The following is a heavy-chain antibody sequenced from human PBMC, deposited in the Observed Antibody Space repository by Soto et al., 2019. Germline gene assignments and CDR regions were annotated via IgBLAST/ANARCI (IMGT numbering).Heavy chain of an antibody. Sequence: ASVKVSCKASGYTFTSYGISWVRQAPGQGLGWMGWISAYNGNTNYAQKLQGRVTMTTDTSTSTAYMELRSLRSDDTAVYYCARDPTSEYYYYYGMDVWGQGTTVTVSS. CDR3: ARDPTSEYYYYYGMDV. J-gene: IGHJ6*02. CDR2: ISAYNGNT. V-gene: IGHV1-18*01. CDR1: GYTFTSYG. D-gene: IGHD5-12*01.